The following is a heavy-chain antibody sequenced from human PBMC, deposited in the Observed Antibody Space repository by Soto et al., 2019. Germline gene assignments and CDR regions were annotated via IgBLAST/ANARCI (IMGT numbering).Heavy chain of an antibody. CDR1: GFTFSSYA. CDR2: ISGSGGST. CDR3: AKDDCSSPTCYYFDF. J-gene: IGHJ4*02. Sequence: GGSLRLSCAASGFTFSSYAMSWVRQAPGKGLEWVSAISGSGGSTYYADSVKGRFTISRDNSKNTLYLQMNSLRAEDTAVYYCAKDDCSSPTCYYFDFWGQITLVTVSS. V-gene: IGHV3-23*01. D-gene: IGHD2-2*01.